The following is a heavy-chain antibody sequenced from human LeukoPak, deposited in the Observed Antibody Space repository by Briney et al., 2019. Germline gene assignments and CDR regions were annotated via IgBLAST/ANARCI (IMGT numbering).Heavy chain of an antibody. V-gene: IGHV3-23*01. CDR2: ISENGEST. D-gene: IGHD4-17*01. J-gene: IGHJ4*02. CDR1: GFTFNTYA. Sequence: GGSLRLSCAASGFTFNTYAMSWVRQAPGKGLEWVSRISENGESTCYADSVKGRFTISRDNSRNTLYLQMNSLRDEDTAVYYCASYFHYGDYASLWYWGQGTLVTVAS. CDR3: ASYFHYGDYASLWY.